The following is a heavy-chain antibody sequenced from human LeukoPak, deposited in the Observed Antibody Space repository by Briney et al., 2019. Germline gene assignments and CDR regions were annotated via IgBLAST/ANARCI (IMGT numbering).Heavy chain of an antibody. CDR1: GDSISSGDYS. CDR2: IFHTGNT. V-gene: IGHV4-30-2*01. D-gene: IGHD6-19*01. CDR3: ARARESMAVSGSYFDY. J-gene: IGHJ4*02. Sequence: PSETLSLTCAVSGDSISSGDYSWSWIRQPPGKGLEWIGYIFHTGNTYHNPSLKSRVTISIDRSKNQFSLKLSSVTAADTAVYYCARARESMAVSGSYFDYWGQGTLVTVPS.